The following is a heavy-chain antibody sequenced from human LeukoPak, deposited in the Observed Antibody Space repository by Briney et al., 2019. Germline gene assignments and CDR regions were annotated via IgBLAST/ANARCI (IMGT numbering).Heavy chain of an antibody. V-gene: IGHV1-46*01. CDR2: INPSGSST. Sequence: GASVKVSCKASGYTFTSYYMHWVRQAPGQGLEWMGLINPSGSSTSYAQKFQGRVTMTRDTSISTAYMELSRLRSDDTAVYYCARDGGYDSSGLNWFDPWGQGTLVTVSS. J-gene: IGHJ5*02. CDR3: ARDGGYDSSGLNWFDP. CDR1: GYTFTSYY. D-gene: IGHD3-22*01.